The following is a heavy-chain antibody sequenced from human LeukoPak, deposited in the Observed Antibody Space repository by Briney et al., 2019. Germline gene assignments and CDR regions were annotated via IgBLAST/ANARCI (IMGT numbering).Heavy chain of an antibody. J-gene: IGHJ6*02. CDR1: GGSFSGYY. Sequence: SETLSLTCAVYGGSFSGYYWSWIRQPPGKGLEWIGQINHSGSTNYNPSLKSRVTISVDTSKNQFSLKLSSVTAEDTAVYYCARDRTCGGDCYDPPGYYYYGMDVWGQGTTVTVSS. D-gene: IGHD2-21*02. CDR3: ARDRTCGGDCYDPPGYYYYGMDV. V-gene: IGHV4-34*01. CDR2: INHSGST.